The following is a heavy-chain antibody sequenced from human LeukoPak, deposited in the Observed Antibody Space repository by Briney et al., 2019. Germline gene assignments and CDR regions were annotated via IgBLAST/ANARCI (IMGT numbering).Heavy chain of an antibody. CDR3: AKKATVTTNYFDY. CDR2: ISGSGGAT. V-gene: IGHV3-23*01. D-gene: IGHD4-17*01. CDR1: GFTLSSYA. J-gene: IGHJ4*02. Sequence: RSGGSLRLSCAASGFTLSSYAMNWVRQTTGRGLEWVSTISGSGGATYYSDTVKGRFTISRDNSKNTMYLQLNSLRAEDTAVYYCAKKATVTTNYFDYWGQGTLVTASS.